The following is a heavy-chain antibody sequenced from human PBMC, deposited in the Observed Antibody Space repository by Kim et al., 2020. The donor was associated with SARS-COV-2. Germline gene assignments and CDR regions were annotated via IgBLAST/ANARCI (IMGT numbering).Heavy chain of an antibody. D-gene: IGHD3-10*01. Sequence: GGSLRLSCAASGFTFSSYGMHWVRQAPGKGLEWEAVISYDGSNKYYADSVKGRFTISRDNSKNTLYLQMNSLRAEDTAVYYCAKESGSGSYYAWTYYYYGMDVWGQGSTVTVSS. V-gene: IGHV3-30*18. CDR3: AKESGSGSYYAWTYYYYGMDV. CDR1: GFTFSSYG. J-gene: IGHJ6*02. CDR2: ISYDGSNK.